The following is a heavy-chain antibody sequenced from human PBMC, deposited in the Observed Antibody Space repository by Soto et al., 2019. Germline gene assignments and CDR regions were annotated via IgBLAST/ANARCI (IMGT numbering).Heavy chain of an antibody. CDR1: GYTFTGYY. Sequence: ASVKVSCKASGYTFTGYYMHWVRQAPGQGLEWMGWINAGNGNTKYSQKFQGRVTITRDTSASTAYMELSSLRSEDTAVYYCASFGNKSMIDYWGQGTLVTVSS. D-gene: IGHD3-22*01. CDR3: ASFGNKSMIDY. J-gene: IGHJ4*02. CDR2: INAGNGNT. V-gene: IGHV1-3*01.